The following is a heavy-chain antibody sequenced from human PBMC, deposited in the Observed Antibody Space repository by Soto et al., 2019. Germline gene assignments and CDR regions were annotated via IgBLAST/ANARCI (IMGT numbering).Heavy chain of an antibody. Sequence: QLQLQESGPGLVKPSENLSLTCSVSGGSISSPSYYWGWIRQPPGKGLEWIGSIYYSGNTYNNPPLKSRVTIFVDTSRNQFSLKVNSGTAADTAVYFGARLPGITTFRRDYWGQGTLVTVSS. CDR3: ARLPGITTFRRDY. J-gene: IGHJ4*02. V-gene: IGHV4-39*01. CDR1: GGSISSPSYY. D-gene: IGHD1-1*01. CDR2: IYYSGNT.